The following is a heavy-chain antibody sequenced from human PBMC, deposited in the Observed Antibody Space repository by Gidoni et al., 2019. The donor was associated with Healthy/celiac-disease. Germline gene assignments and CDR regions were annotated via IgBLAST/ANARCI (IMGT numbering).Heavy chain of an antibody. J-gene: IGHJ6*02. CDR2: ISSSSSYI. V-gene: IGHV3-21*01. Sequence: APGKGLEWVSSISSSSSYIYYADSVKGRFTISRDNAKNSLYLQMNSLRAEDTAVYYCARDAGYSSSWLTAVYYYYGMDVWGQGTTVTVSS. D-gene: IGHD6-13*01. CDR3: ARDAGYSSSWLTAVYYYYGMDV.